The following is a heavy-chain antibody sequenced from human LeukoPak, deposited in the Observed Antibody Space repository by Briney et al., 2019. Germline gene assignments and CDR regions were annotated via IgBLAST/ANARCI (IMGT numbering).Heavy chain of an antibody. CDR2: IYYSGST. CDR3: VSTYYYDSSGYPPGYYGMDV. CDR1: GGSISSSSYY. V-gene: IGHV4-39*01. J-gene: IGHJ6*02. Sequence: SETLSLTCTVSGGSISSSSYYWGWIRQPPGKGLEWIGSIYYSGSTYYNPPLKSRVTISVDTSKNQFPLKLSSVTAADTAVYYCVSTYYYDSSGYPPGYYGMDVWGQGTTVTVSS. D-gene: IGHD3-22*01.